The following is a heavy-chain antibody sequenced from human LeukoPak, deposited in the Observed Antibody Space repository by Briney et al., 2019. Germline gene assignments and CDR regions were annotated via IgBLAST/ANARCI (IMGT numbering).Heavy chain of an antibody. CDR3: AREGGGYDHYYYYYGMDV. Sequence: SETLSLTCTVSGGSVSSGSYYWGWIRQPPGKGLEWIGYIYYSGSTNYNPSLKSRVTISVDTSKNQFSLKLSSVTAADTAVYYCAREGGGYDHYYYYYGMDVWGQGTTVTVSS. CDR1: GGSVSSGSYY. V-gene: IGHV4-61*01. D-gene: IGHD5-12*01. J-gene: IGHJ6*02. CDR2: IYYSGST.